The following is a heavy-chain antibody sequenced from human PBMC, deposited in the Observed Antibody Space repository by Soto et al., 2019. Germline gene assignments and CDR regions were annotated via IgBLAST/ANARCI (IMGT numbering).Heavy chain of an antibody. Sequence: GESLKISCQASGYSFTNYWIGWVRQMPGKGLDWMGIIYPGESDTRYSPSFQGQVTISADNSISTAYLQWNSLKASDTAIYYCARYDGWRQSAYYFDYWGQGALVTVSS. CDR1: GYSFTNYW. V-gene: IGHV5-51*01. CDR3: ARYDGWRQSAYYFDY. J-gene: IGHJ4*02. CDR2: IYPGESDT. D-gene: IGHD3-16*01.